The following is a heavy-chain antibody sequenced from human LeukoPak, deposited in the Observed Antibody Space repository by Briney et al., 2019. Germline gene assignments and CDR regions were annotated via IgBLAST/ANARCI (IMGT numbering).Heavy chain of an antibody. D-gene: IGHD3-10*01. CDR3: ARPEAGSGSPFLAY. J-gene: IGHJ4*02. CDR1: GFTASSNH. V-gene: IGHV3-66*04. CDR2: IYSGGST. Sequence: GGSLRLSCAASGFTASSNHMSWARQAPGKWLEWVSLIYSGGSTYYADSVKGRFTISRDNSKTTLYLQMNSLRAEDTAVYYCARPEAGSGSPFLAYWGQGTLVTVSS.